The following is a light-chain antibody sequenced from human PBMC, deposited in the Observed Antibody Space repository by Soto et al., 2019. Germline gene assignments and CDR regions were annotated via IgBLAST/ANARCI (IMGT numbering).Light chain of an antibody. Sequence: DIQMTQSPSTLPASVGDRVTITCRASQSISNWLAWYQQKPGTAPKVLIYHASNLQSGVPSRFSGSGSGTDFTLTISRLEPEDFAVYYCQQYGSSLSITFGQGTRLEIK. CDR1: QSISNW. CDR2: HAS. CDR3: QQYGSSLSIT. J-gene: IGKJ5*01. V-gene: IGKV1-5*01.